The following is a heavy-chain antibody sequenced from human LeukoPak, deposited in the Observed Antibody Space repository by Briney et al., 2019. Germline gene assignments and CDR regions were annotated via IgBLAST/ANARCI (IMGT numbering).Heavy chain of an antibody. J-gene: IGHJ4*02. CDR1: GFTFSSYD. Sequence: GGSLRLSCAASGFTFSSYDMNWVRQAPGKGLEWVSYISSSGTTIYYADSVKGRFTIARDNAENSLHLQMNSLRAEDTAVYYCAKDCGGDCYSHSWGQGTLVTVSS. V-gene: IGHV3-48*03. CDR3: AKDCGGDCYSHS. CDR2: ISSSGTTI. D-gene: IGHD2-21*02.